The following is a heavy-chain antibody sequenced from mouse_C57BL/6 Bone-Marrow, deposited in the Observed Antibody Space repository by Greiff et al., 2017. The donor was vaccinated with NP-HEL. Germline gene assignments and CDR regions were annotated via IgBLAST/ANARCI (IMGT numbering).Heavy chain of an antibody. CDR2: INPSSGYT. Sequence: QVQLQQSGAELAKPGASVKLSCKASGYTFTSYWMHWVKQRPGLGLEWIEYINPSSGYTKYNQKFKDKAKLTADKSSSTAYMQLRSLTYEDSAVYYCARESIVTTYVFDYWGQGTTLTVSS. CDR1: GYTFTSYW. J-gene: IGHJ2*01. CDR3: ARESIVTTYVFDY. D-gene: IGHD2-5*01. V-gene: IGHV1-7*01.